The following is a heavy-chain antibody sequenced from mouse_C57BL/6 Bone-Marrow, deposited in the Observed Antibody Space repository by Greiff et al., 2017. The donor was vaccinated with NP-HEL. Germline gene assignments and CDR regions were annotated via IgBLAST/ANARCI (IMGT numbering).Heavy chain of an antibody. CDR1: GYTFTSYG. V-gene: IGHV1-81*01. CDR2: IYPRSGNT. J-gene: IGHJ2*01. Sequence: QVQLQQSGAELARPGASVKLSCKASGYTFTSYGISWVKQRTGQGLEWIGEIYPRSGNTYYNEQFKGKATLTADKYSSPAYMELRSLTSEASAVYFCARSHSHFDYWGQGTTLTVSS. CDR3: ARSHSHFDY.